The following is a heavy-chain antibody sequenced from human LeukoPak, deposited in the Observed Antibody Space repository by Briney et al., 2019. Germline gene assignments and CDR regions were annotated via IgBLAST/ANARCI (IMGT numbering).Heavy chain of an antibody. V-gene: IGHV4-34*01. D-gene: IGHD6-13*01. CDR2: VTHGGGT. CDR3: GGGGTIAAAGVDY. J-gene: IGHJ4*01. Sequence: SETPSLTCTVSGGSISSYYWSWIRQPPGKGLEWIGQVTHGGGTNDNPSLKSRVTISADTSRNQFSLKLSSVTAADTAVYFCGGGGTIAAAGVDYWGHGTLVTVSS. CDR1: GGSISSYY.